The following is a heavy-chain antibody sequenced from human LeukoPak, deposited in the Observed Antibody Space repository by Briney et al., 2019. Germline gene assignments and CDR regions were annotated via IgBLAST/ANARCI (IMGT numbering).Heavy chain of an antibody. CDR1: GFIFSRYA. J-gene: IGHJ4*02. D-gene: IGHD6-19*01. CDR2: INDNGGGT. V-gene: IGHV3-23*01. CDR3: ARVGSSGWSHYFDY. Sequence: PGGSLRLSCAASGFIFSRYAMSWVRQAPRKGLEWVSDINDNGGGTFYADSVKGRFTVSRDNSKNTLYMQMNSLRAEDTAVYYCARVGSSGWSHYFDYWGQGTLVTVSS.